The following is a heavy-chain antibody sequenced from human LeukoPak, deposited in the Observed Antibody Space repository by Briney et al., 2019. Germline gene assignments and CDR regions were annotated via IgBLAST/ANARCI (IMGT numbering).Heavy chain of an antibody. D-gene: IGHD1-26*01. CDR3: ARERWELLPGWFDP. CDR2: IYTSGST. V-gene: IGHV4-61*02. CDR1: GGSISSGGYY. Sequence: SQTLSLTCTVSGGSISSGGYYWSWIRQPAGKGLEWIGRIYTSGSTNYNPSLKSRVTISVDTSKNQFSLKLSSVTAADTAVYYCARERWELLPGWFDPWGQGTLVTVSS. J-gene: IGHJ5*02.